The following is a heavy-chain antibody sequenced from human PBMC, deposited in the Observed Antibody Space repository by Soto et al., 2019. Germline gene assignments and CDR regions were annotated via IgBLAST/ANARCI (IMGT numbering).Heavy chain of an antibody. D-gene: IGHD3-9*01. J-gene: IGHJ4*02. CDR2: ISGSGGST. CDR3: AKPLRYFDWLPNN. V-gene: IGHV3-23*01. CDR1: GFTFSSYA. Sequence: EVQLLESGGGLVQPGGSLRLSCAASGFTFSSYAMSWVRQAPGKELEWVSAISGSGGSTYYADSVKGRFTISRDNSKNTLYLQMNSLRAEDTAVYYCAKPLRYFDWLPNNWGQGTLVTVSS.